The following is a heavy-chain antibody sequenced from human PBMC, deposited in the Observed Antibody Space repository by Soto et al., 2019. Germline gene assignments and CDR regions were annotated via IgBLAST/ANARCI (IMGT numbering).Heavy chain of an antibody. CDR1: GGSVSSGSYY. Sequence: SETLSLTCTVSGGSVSSGSYYWSWIRQPPGKGLEWIGYIYYSGSTNYNPSLKSRVTISVDTSKNQFSLKLSSVTAADTAVYYCARGEYSSSSGYYYGMDVWGQGTTVTVSS. D-gene: IGHD6-6*01. CDR2: IYYSGST. J-gene: IGHJ6*02. V-gene: IGHV4-61*01. CDR3: ARGEYSSSSGYYYGMDV.